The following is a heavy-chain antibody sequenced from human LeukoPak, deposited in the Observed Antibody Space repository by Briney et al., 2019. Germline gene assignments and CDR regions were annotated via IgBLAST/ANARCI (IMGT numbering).Heavy chain of an antibody. Sequence: PGGSLRLSCAASGFTFGGYWMSWVRQAPGKGLEWVANIKQDGSEKYYVDSVKGRFTISRDNAKNSLYLQMNSLRAEDTAVYYCASGSSGWYEDSYFDYWGQGTLVTVSS. J-gene: IGHJ4*02. CDR1: GFTFGGYW. CDR2: IKQDGSEK. D-gene: IGHD6-13*01. CDR3: ASGSSGWYEDSYFDY. V-gene: IGHV3-7*01.